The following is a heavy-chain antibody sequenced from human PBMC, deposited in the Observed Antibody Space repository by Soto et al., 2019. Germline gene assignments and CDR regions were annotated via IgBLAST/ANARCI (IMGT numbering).Heavy chain of an antibody. CDR3: ARDRGGGSIFGGHYGMDV. V-gene: IGHV3-11*06. D-gene: IGHD3-3*01. CDR2: ISSSSSST. CDR1: GGSMRGGDYS. J-gene: IGHJ6*02. Sequence: LSLTCAVSGGSMRGGDYSWSWIRQPPGKGLEWLSKISSSSSSTDYADSVKGRFTISRDNAKNSLYLQMSSLRAEDTAVYYCARDRGGGSIFGGHYGMDVWGQGTTVTVSS.